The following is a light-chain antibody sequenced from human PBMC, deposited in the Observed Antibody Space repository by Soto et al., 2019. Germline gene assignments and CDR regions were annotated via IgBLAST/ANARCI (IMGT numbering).Light chain of an antibody. CDR3: QQYVSSTRT. Sequence: FVLTQSPGTLSLSPGERATLSCRASQSVSSSYLAWYQQKPGQAPRLLIYGASSRATGIPDRFSGSGSGTDFTLTISRLEPEDFAVYYCQQYVSSTRTFGQGTKV. V-gene: IGKV3-20*01. CDR2: GAS. J-gene: IGKJ1*01. CDR1: QSVSSSY.